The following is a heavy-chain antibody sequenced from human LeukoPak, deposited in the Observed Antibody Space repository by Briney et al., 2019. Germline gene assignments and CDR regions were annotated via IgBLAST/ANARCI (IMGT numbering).Heavy chain of an antibody. CDR1: GFTVSSNY. CDR3: ARHTYYDSSGYPLGAFDI. J-gene: IGHJ3*02. Sequence: QTGGSLRLSCAASGFTVSSNYMSWVRQAPGKGLEWVSVIYSGGSTYYADSVKGRFTISRDNSKNTLYLQMNSLRAEDTAVYYCARHTYYDSSGYPLGAFDIWGQGTMVTVSP. D-gene: IGHD3-22*01. CDR2: IYSGGST. V-gene: IGHV3-66*04.